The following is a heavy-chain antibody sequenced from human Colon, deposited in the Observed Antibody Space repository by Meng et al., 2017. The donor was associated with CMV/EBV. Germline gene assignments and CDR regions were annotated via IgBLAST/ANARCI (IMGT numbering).Heavy chain of an antibody. CDR1: GGSISSYY. V-gene: IGHV3-23*01. J-gene: IGHJ4*02. CDR3: DGSDF. CDR2: ISGSGERT. Sequence: ETLSLTCTVSGGSISSYYWSWIRQPPGKGLEWVSTISGSGERTHYAGSVKGRFTISRDNSKSTLYLQMNRLTAEDTAVYYCDGSDFWGQGTLVTVSS. D-gene: IGHD5-24*01.